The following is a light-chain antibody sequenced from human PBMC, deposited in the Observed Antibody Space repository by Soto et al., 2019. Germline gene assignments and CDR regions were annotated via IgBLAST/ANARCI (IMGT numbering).Light chain of an antibody. V-gene: IGKV1-33*01. Sequence: DIQMKQSQSSLSAAVVDRVTITCQASQDSSNYLNWYQQKPGKAPKLLIYDASNLETGVPSRFSGSGSGTDFTFTISSLQPEDIATYYGQQYDNLPITFGQGTRLEIK. J-gene: IGKJ5*01. CDR3: QQYDNLPIT. CDR2: DAS. CDR1: QDSSNY.